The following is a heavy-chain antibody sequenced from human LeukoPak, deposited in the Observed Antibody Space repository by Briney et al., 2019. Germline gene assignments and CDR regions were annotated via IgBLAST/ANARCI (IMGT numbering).Heavy chain of an antibody. J-gene: IGHJ5*02. Sequence: KPSETLSLTCTVSGGSISSSPYYWNWIRQPPGKGLEWIGTIHYTGSTYYNPSLKSRVSILIDIFKNQFSLKMSSVTAADTAIYYCARVGDYGDYVNWFDPWGPGTLVTVSS. CDR2: IHYTGST. V-gene: IGHV4-39*07. CDR1: GGSISSSPYY. D-gene: IGHD4-17*01. CDR3: ARVGDYGDYVNWFDP.